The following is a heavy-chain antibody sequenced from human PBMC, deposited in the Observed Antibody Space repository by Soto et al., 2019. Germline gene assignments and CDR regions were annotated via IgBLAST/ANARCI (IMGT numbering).Heavy chain of an antibody. V-gene: IGHV3-23*01. CDR1: GFTFSSYA. CDR2: ISGSGGST. Sequence: GGSLRLSCAASGFTFSSYAMNWVRQAPGKGLEWVSSISGSGGSTYYADSVKGRFTISRDNSKNTLYLQMNSLRAEDTAVYYCAKDPEYEIAAAGLGYFDYWGQGTLVTVSS. CDR3: AKDPEYEIAAAGLGYFDY. J-gene: IGHJ4*02. D-gene: IGHD6-13*01.